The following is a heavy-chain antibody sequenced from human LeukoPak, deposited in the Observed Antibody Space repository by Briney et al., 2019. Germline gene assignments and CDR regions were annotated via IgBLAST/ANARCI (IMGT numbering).Heavy chain of an antibody. J-gene: IGHJ1*01. V-gene: IGHV3-30*02. CDR3: AKGLPTGWRGSYRAEYFQH. CDR1: GFTFSSYG. CDR2: IRYDGSNK. Sequence: GGSLRLSCAASGFTFSSYGMHWVRQAPGKGLEWVAFIRYDGSNKYYADSVKGRFTISRDNSKNTLYLQMNSLRAEDTAVYYCAKGLPTGWRGSYRAEYFQHWGQGTLVTVSS. D-gene: IGHD1-26*01.